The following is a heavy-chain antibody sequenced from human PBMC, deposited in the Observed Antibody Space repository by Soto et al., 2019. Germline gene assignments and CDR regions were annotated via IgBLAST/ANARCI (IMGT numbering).Heavy chain of an antibody. Sequence: VQLVQSGAEVKKPGASVKVSCKTSGDSFNDYYIHWVRQAPGQGLEWMGWINPNGGGTKYAQKFQDRVTVTRDTSIRTVYMELSSLRSGDTAVYYCARESGGATATLDYYYFYMDVWGKGTTVTVSS. J-gene: IGHJ6*03. CDR3: ARESGGATATLDYYYFYMDV. V-gene: IGHV1-2*02. CDR1: GDSFNDYY. D-gene: IGHD5-12*01. CDR2: INPNGGGT.